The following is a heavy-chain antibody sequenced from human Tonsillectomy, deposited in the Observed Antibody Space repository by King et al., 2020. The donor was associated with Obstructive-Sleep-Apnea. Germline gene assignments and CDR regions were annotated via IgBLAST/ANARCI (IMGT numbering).Heavy chain of an antibody. CDR2: IYYSGST. CDR3: ARDRSISMVRE. CDR1: GGSISSGDYY. Sequence: VQLQESGPGLVKPSQTLSLTCTVSGGSISSGDYYWSWIRQHPGKGLEWIGYIYYSGSTYYNPSLKSRISISMGTSKNQFSLLLSSVPAADPAVYYCARDRSISMVREWGQGTLVTVSS. D-gene: IGHD3-10*01. J-gene: IGHJ4*02. V-gene: IGHV4-31*03.